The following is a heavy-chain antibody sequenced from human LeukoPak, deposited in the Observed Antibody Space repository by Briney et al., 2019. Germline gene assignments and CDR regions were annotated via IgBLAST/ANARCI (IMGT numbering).Heavy chain of an antibody. CDR3: ARPKALYSSGWIPYYFDY. V-gene: IGHV1-18*01. D-gene: IGHD6-19*01. J-gene: IGHJ4*02. CDR2: ISAYNGNT. Sequence: ASVKVSCKASGYTFTSYGISWVRQAPGQGLEWMGWISAYNGNTNYAQKLQGRVTMTTDTSTSTAYMELRSLRSDDTAVYYCARPKALYSSGWIPYYFDYWGQVTLVTVSS. CDR1: GYTFTSYG.